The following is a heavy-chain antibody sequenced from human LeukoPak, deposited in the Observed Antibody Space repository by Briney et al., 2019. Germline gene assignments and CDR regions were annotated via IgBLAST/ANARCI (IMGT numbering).Heavy chain of an antibody. CDR2: ISGSGGST. D-gene: IGHD3-22*01. Sequence: GGSLRLSCAASGFTLSSYAMSWVRQAPGKGLEWVSAISGSGGSTYYADSVKGRFTISRDNSKNTLYLQMNSLRAEDTAVYYCAKDPSAMIVALWGQGTLVTVSS. CDR1: GFTLSSYA. V-gene: IGHV3-23*01. CDR3: AKDPSAMIVAL. J-gene: IGHJ4*02.